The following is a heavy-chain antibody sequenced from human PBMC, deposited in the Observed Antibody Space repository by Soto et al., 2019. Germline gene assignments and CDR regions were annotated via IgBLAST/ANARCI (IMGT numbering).Heavy chain of an antibody. J-gene: IGHJ4*02. D-gene: IGHD1-26*01. Sequence: PSETLSLTCTVSGGSIRSYYWTWIRQPPGKGLEWIGYIYYSGSTSYNPSLKSRVTISVDTSKNQFSLKLSSVTAADTAVYYCAREGGIVGATTVDYWGQGTLVTVSS. V-gene: IGHV4-59*12. CDR1: GGSIRSYY. CDR3: AREGGIVGATTVDY. CDR2: IYYSGST.